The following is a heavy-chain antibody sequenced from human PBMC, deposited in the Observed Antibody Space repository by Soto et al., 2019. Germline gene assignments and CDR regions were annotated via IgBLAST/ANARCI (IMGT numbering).Heavy chain of an antibody. Sequence: SVKVSCKASGGTFSSYAISWVRQAPGQGLEWMGGIIPIFGTANYAQKFQGRVTITADESTSTAYMELSSLRSEDTAVYYCARGNHYYDSSGYRTDYWGQGTLVTVSS. V-gene: IGHV1-69*13. CDR3: ARGNHYYDSSGYRTDY. J-gene: IGHJ4*02. CDR2: IIPIFGTA. CDR1: GGTFSSYA. D-gene: IGHD3-22*01.